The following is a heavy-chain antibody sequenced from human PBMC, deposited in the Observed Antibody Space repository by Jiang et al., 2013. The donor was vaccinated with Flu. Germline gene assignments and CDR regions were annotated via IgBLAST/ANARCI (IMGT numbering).Heavy chain of an antibody. V-gene: IGHV1-3*01. J-gene: IGHJ4*02. CDR2: INAGNGNT. CDR3: ARSPLGYCSGGDCYVYYFDY. CDR1: GYTFTSYA. D-gene: IGHD2-15*01. Sequence: GAEVKKPGASVKVSCKASGYTFTSYAMHWVRQAPGQRLECMGWINAGNGNTKYSQNFQGRVTITRDTSATTAYMELSSLRSEDTAVYYCARSPLGYCSGGDCYVYYFDYWGQGTLVTVSS.